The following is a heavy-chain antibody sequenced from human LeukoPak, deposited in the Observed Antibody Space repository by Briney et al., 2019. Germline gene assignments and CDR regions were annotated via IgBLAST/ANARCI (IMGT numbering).Heavy chain of an antibody. CDR1: GFTFSSYA. CDR2: ISYDGSNK. D-gene: IGHD5-18*01. V-gene: IGHV3-30-3*01. Sequence: GGSLRLSCAASGFTFSSYAMHWVRQAPGKGLEWVAVISYDGSNKYYADSVKGRFTISRDNSKNTLYLQMNSLRAEDTAVYYCARAPDTAMVTRDYYYYGMDVWGQGTTVTVSS. CDR3: ARAPDTAMVTRDYYYYGMDV. J-gene: IGHJ6*02.